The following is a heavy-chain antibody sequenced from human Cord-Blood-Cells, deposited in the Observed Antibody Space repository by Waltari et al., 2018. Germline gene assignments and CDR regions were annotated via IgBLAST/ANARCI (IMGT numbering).Heavy chain of an antibody. J-gene: IGHJ4*02. CDR1: GFTFSSYG. CDR2: IWYDGSNK. V-gene: IGHV3-33*01. Sequence: QVQLVESGGGVVQPGRSLRLSCAASGFTFSSYGMHWVRQAPGKGLEWVAVIWYDGSNKYYADSVKGRFTIARDNSKNTLYLQMNSLRAEDTAVYYCARKGILYPSYYFDYWGQGTLVTVSS. D-gene: IGHD2-2*02. CDR3: ARKGILYPSYYFDY.